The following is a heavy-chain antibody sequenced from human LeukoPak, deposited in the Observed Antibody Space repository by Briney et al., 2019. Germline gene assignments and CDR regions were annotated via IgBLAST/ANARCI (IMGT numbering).Heavy chain of an antibody. J-gene: IGHJ4*02. V-gene: IGHV4-30-2*01. CDR2: IYHSGST. CDR3: ARTAHCSGGSCYPCGGNFDY. Sequence: PSQTLSLTCAVSGGSISSGGYSWSWIRQPPGKGLEWIGYIYHSGSTYYNPSLKSRVTISVDRSKNQFSLKLSSVTAADTAVYYCARTAHCSGGSCYPCGGNFDYWGQGTLVTVSS. D-gene: IGHD2-15*01. CDR1: GGSISSGGYS.